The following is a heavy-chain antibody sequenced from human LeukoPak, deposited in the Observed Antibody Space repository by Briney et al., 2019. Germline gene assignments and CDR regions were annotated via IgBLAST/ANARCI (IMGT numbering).Heavy chain of an antibody. CDR2: IFFTGST. CDR1: GDPINNYY. D-gene: IGHD3-9*01. V-gene: IGHV4-59*01. Sequence: SETLSLTCTVSGDPINNYYWTWIRQPPGKELEWLGYIFFTGSTKYNPSLKSRLSISVDPSKNQFSLKVTSMTAADTAVYYCARLSHPSGKNWFFDYWGQGTLVTVFS. J-gene: IGHJ4*02. CDR3: ARLSHPSGKNWFFDY.